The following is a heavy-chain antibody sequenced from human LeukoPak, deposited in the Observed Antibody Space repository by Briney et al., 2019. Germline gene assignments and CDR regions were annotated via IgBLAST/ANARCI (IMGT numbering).Heavy chain of an antibody. V-gene: IGHV3-23*01. CDR2: ISGSGGST. J-gene: IGHJ4*02. CDR1: GFTFSSYA. Sequence: PGGSLRLSCAASGFTFSSYAMSWVRQAPVKGLEWVSAISGSGGSTYYADSVKGRFTISRDNSKNTLYLQMNSLRAEDTAVYYCAKGIAAAGAFDYWGQGTLVTVSS. CDR3: AKGIAAAGAFDY. D-gene: IGHD6-13*01.